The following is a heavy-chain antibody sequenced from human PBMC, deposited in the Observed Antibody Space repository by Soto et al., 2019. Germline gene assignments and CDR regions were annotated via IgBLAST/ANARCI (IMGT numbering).Heavy chain of an antibody. Sequence: GGSLRLSCAASGFTFSSYGMHWVRQAPGKGLEWVAVIWYDGSNKYYADSVKGRFTISRDNSKNTLYLQMNSLRAEDTAVYYCATELSAYCGGDCYSGYFVCWGQGTLVTVSS. V-gene: IGHV3-33*01. CDR1: GFTFSSYG. D-gene: IGHD2-21*02. CDR2: IWYDGSNK. CDR3: ATELSAYCGGDCYSGYFVC. J-gene: IGHJ4*02.